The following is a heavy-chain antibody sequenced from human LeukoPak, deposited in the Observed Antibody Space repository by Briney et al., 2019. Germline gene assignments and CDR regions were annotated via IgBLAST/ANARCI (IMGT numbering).Heavy chain of an antibody. D-gene: IGHD3-9*01. Sequence: ASVKVSCKASGYTFTGYYMHWVRQAPGQGLEWMGWINPNSGGTNYAQKFQGRVTMTRDTSISTAYMELSRLRSDDTAVYYCARDLSDIFDSDYWGQETLVTVSS. J-gene: IGHJ4*02. CDR3: ARDLSDIFDSDY. V-gene: IGHV1-2*02. CDR2: INPNSGGT. CDR1: GYTFTGYY.